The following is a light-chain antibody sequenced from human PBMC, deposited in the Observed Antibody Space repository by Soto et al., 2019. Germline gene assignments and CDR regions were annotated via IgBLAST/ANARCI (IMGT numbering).Light chain of an antibody. J-gene: IGKJ5*01. CDR2: SAS. V-gene: IGKV1-39*01. Sequence: DIQMTQSPSSLSASVGDRVTVTCRTSQNINNYLNWYQQKPGKAPKLLIYSASSVQSGVPLRFSGSVSGTDFTLTISSLQPEDFATYYCEQTYSTPVTFCQGTRLEVK. CDR1: QNINNY. CDR3: EQTYSTPVT.